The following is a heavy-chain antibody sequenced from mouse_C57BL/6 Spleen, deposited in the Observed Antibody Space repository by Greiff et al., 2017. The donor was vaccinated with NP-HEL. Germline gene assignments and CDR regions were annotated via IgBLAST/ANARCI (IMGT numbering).Heavy chain of an antibody. D-gene: IGHD4-1*01. J-gene: IGHJ2*01. Sequence: VQLQQSGAELVKPGASVKISCKASGYAFSSYWMNWVKQRPGKGLEWIGQIYPGDGDTNYNGKFKGKATLTADKSSSTAYMQLSSLTSEDSAVYCCARWGGKLGPALYYFDYWGQGTTLTVSS. CDR3: ARWGGKLGPALYYFDY. CDR1: GYAFSSYW. CDR2: IYPGDGDT. V-gene: IGHV1-80*01.